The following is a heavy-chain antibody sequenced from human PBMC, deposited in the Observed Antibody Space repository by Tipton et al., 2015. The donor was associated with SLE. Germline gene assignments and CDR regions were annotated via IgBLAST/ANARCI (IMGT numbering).Heavy chain of an antibody. D-gene: IGHD3-3*01. Sequence: TLSLTCTVSGGSMSTYYWNWIRQFPGKGLEWIGYFYYSGSTNYNPSLKSRVTISLDKSKNQFSLKLSSVTAADTAVYYCARGGTVLGVVLNWFDPWGQGTLIIVSS. CDR1: GGSMSTYY. J-gene: IGHJ5*02. V-gene: IGHV4-59*01. CDR2: FYYSGST. CDR3: ARGGTVLGVVLNWFDP.